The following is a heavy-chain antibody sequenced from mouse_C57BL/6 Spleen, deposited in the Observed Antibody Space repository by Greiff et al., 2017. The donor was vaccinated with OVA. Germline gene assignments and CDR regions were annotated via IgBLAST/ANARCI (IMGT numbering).Heavy chain of an antibody. Sequence: VQLKQSGGGLVKPGGSLKLSCAASGFTFSSYAMSWVRQTPEKRLEWVATISDGGSYTYYPDNVKGRFTISRDNAKNNLYLQMSHLKSEDTAMYYCARDRGLRWFAYWGQGTLVTVSA. CDR2: ISDGGSYT. V-gene: IGHV5-4*01. D-gene: IGHD1-1*01. CDR3: ARDRGLRWFAY. J-gene: IGHJ3*01. CDR1: GFTFSSYA.